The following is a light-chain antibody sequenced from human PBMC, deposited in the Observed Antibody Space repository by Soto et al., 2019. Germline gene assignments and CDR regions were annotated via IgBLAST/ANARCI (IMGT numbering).Light chain of an antibody. V-gene: IGKV3-20*01. J-gene: IGKJ1*01. CDR3: QQYGNSPSWT. CDR2: GAS. CDR1: QSVSSNF. Sequence: EIVLTQSPGTLSLSPGERATLSCRASQSVSSNFSAWYQQKPGQAPRLLIYGASSRATGFPDRFSGSGSGTDFTLTISRLEPEDFAVYYCQQYGNSPSWTFGQGTKVDIK.